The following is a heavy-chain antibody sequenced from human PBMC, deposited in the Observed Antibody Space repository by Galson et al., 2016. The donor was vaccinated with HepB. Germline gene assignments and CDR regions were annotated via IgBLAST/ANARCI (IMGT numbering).Heavy chain of an antibody. CDR1: GDYISGNR. CDR2: IYYTGST. V-gene: IGHV4-59*01. J-gene: IGHJ5*02. CDR3: AKDLGREEGFGP. D-gene: IGHD5-24*01. Sequence: SETLSLTCTVSGDYISGNRWNWIRQPPGKGLEWIAYIYYTGSTHYNSSLKSRVTISLDTSKNQFSLKLISVTAADTALYFCAKDLGREEGFGPWGQGTLVTVSS.